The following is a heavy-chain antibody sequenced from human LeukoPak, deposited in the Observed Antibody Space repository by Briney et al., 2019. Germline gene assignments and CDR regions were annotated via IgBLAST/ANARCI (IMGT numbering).Heavy chain of an antibody. Sequence: ASVKVSCEASGYTFTDYYMHWVRQAPGKGLEWMGWINPNSGGTNYAQKFQGRVTLTRDTSLTTAYMDLNSLTSDDTAVYYCARDCGGDCYPTHYYFDYWGQGTLVAVSS. CDR1: GYTFTDYY. D-gene: IGHD2-21*02. V-gene: IGHV1-2*02. CDR3: ARDCGGDCYPTHYYFDY. J-gene: IGHJ4*02. CDR2: INPNSGGT.